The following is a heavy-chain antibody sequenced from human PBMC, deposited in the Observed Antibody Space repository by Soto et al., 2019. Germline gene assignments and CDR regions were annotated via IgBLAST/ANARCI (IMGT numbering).Heavy chain of an antibody. V-gene: IGHV3-23*01. D-gene: IGHD3-22*01. J-gene: IGHJ4*02. CDR2: ISGSGGST. CDR1: GFTFSSYA. CDR3: AKPRDSIVYYSPYDY. Sequence: GGSLRLSCAASGFTFSSYAMSWVRQAPGKGLEWVSAISGSGGSTYYADSVKGRFTISRDNSKNTLYLQMNSLRAEDTAVYYFAKPRDSIVYYSPYDYWGQGTLFTVSS.